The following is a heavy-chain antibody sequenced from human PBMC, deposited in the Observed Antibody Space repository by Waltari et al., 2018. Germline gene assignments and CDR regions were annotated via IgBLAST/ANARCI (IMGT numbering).Heavy chain of an antibody. Sequence: QLQLQESGPGLVKPSGTLSLICAVSGDSMNYWWSWVRKPPGKGFEWIGQVLGSGRTNYNPSFASRVTISLDTSTHQFALKMTSATAADTALYYCARDRGRGLYLDTWGQGILVTVSP. CDR1: GDSMNYW. D-gene: IGHD2-15*01. V-gene: IGHV4-4*02. CDR3: ARDRGRGLYLDT. CDR2: VLGSGRT. J-gene: IGHJ4*02.